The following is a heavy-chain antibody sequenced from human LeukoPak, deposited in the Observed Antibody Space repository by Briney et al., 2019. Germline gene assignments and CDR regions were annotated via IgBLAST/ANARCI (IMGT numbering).Heavy chain of an antibody. J-gene: IGHJ5*02. CDR3: ARQWELRGWFDP. Sequence: SETLSLTCTLSSCSICSYYWSWIRQPPGKGLEWIGYIFYSGSTNYNPSLKSRVTISVDTSRNQFSLTLTSVTGADTAVYYCARQWELRGWFDPWGQGTLVTVSS. V-gene: IGHV4-59*08. D-gene: IGHD1-26*01. CDR2: IFYSGST. CDR1: SCSICSYY.